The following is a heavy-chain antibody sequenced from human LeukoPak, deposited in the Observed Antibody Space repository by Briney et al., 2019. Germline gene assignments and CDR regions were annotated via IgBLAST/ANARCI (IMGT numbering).Heavy chain of an antibody. V-gene: IGHV5-51*01. Sequence: GESLKISCKGSGYSFTSYWIGWVRQMPGKGLEWMGITYPGDSDTRYSPSFQGQGTISADKSISTAYLQWSSLKASDTAMYYCARFAYDYYGSGSYDPTYYYYGMDVWGQGTTVTVSS. CDR2: TYPGDSDT. D-gene: IGHD3-10*01. J-gene: IGHJ6*02. CDR1: GYSFTSYW. CDR3: ARFAYDYYGSGSYDPTYYYYGMDV.